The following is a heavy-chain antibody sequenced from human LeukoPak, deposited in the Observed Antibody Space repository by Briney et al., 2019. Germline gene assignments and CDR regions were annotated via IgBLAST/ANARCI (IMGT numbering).Heavy chain of an antibody. D-gene: IGHD6-13*01. CDR2: ISSSSSYI. CDR1: GFTFSSYT. Sequence: PGGSLRLXCAASGFTFSSYTMNWVRQAPGKGLEWVSSISSSSSYIFYADSMKGRFTISRDNAKNSLYLQMNSLRAEDTAVYYCARDVDQQLARDYYYYYMDVWGKGTTVTVSS. V-gene: IGHV3-21*01. J-gene: IGHJ6*03. CDR3: ARDVDQQLARDYYYYYMDV.